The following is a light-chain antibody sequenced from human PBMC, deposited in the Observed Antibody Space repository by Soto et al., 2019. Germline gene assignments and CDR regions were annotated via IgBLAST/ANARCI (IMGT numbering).Light chain of an antibody. CDR1: QSVTTR. V-gene: IGKV3-11*01. CDR3: QQRSTWPPVT. J-gene: IGKJ5*01. CDR2: AVS. Sequence: EIVLTQSPATLSLSPGEGATLSCRVSQSVTTRLAWYQQKPGQAPRLLIYAVSTSAPGIPARFSGSGSATDFTLTISSLEPEDCAVYYCQQRSTWPPVTFGPGTRLEI.